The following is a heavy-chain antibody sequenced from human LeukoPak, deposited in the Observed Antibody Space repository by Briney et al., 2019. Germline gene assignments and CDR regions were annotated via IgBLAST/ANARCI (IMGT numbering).Heavy chain of an antibody. D-gene: IGHD6-19*01. CDR1: GFTFSSYA. Sequence: PGGSLRLSCAASGFTFSSYAMSWVRQAPGEGLEWVSAISGSGGSTYYADSVKGRFTISRDNSKNTLYLQMNSLRAEDTAVYYCASLGSSSGWYWENWFDPWGQGTLVTVSS. V-gene: IGHV3-23*01. CDR3: ASLGSSSGWYWENWFDP. CDR2: ISGSGGST. J-gene: IGHJ5*02.